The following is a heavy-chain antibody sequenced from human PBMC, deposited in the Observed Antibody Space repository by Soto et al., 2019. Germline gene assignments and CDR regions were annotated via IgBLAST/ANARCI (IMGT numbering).Heavy chain of an antibody. V-gene: IGHV3-23*01. CDR3: AKARGSGSDFYIFGQ. Sequence: EVQLLESGGGLVQPGGSLRLACVASGFTFGSYAMSWVRQAPGKGLEWVAVITGSGGSTSFGDSVRGRLTISRDNSKDTVYLLMNSLRVEDTAVYYCAKARGSGSDFYIFGQWGQGPLVTVSS. CDR2: ITGSGGST. CDR1: GFTFGSYA. J-gene: IGHJ4*02. D-gene: IGHD3-3*01.